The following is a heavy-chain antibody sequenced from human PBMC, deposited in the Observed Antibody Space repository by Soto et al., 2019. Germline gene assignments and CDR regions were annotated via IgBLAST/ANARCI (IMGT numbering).Heavy chain of an antibody. J-gene: IGHJ4*02. CDR3: ATSAWAW. CDR2: IKADNGDT. D-gene: IGHD7-27*01. CDR1: GYIFADYA. V-gene: IGHV1-3*05. Sequence: QVQIVQSGPEEKSPGASVKLSCTTSGYIFADYAIHWVRQAPGQGLEWVGWIKADNGDTRYSPKFQGRLIITRDIYASTSYMELSALRSADRGVFYCATSAWAWWGRGTLITVSS.